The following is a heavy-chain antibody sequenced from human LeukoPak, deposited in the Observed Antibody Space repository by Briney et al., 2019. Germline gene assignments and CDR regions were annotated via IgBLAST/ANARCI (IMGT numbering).Heavy chain of an antibody. CDR3: ARVLHYGSASYYNDYWFDP. CDR1: GYTFTSYG. V-gene: IGHV1-18*04. CDR2: ISVYNGNT. J-gene: IGHJ5*02. D-gene: IGHD3-10*01. Sequence: ASVKVSCKASGYTFTSYGISWVRQAPGQGLEWMGWISVYNGNTNYAQKLQGRVTMTTDTSTSTAYMELRSLRSDDTAVYYCARVLHYGSASYYNDYWFDPWGQGTLVTVSS.